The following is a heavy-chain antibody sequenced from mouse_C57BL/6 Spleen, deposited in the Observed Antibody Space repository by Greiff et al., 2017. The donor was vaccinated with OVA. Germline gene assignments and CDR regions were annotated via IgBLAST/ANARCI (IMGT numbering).Heavy chain of an antibody. J-gene: IGHJ2*01. CDR1: GYSFTGYY. Sequence: EVQLQQSGPELVKPGASVKISCKASGYSFTGYYMNWVKQSPEKSLEWIGEINPSTGGTTYNQKFKAKATLTVDKSSSTAYMQLKSLTSEDSAVYYCARGRLPIYFDYWGQGTTLTVSS. CDR2: INPSTGGT. V-gene: IGHV1-42*01. CDR3: ARGRLPIYFDY. D-gene: IGHD5-5*01.